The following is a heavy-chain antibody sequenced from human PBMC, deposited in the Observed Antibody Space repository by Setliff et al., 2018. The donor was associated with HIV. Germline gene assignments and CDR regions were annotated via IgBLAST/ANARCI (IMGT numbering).Heavy chain of an antibody. V-gene: IGHV3-11*01. CDR1: GFTFSDYY. CDR2: ISGSGSTI. CDR3: ARVHRGGVGRQHWRSFDY. Sequence: GGSLRLSCAASGFTFSDYYMSWIRQAPGKGLEWVACISGSGSTIYYADSVKGRFTISRDNARNSLYVQMNSLRVEDTAVYFCARVHRGGVGRQHWRSFDYWGQGTLVTVS. D-gene: IGHD1-1*01. J-gene: IGHJ4*02.